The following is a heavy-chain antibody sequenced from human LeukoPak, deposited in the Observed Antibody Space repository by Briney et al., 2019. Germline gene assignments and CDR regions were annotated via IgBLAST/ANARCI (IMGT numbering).Heavy chain of an antibody. CDR3: AGEDNSSGYWPFDI. V-gene: IGHV1-2*06. D-gene: IGHD3-22*01. CDR1: GYTFTGYY. J-gene: IGHJ3*02. Sequence: ASVTVSCKASGYTFTGYYIHWVRQAPGQGLDWMGRINPNNGGTNYAQKFQGGVTMTRDMSMSTAYMELSRLRSDDTAVYYCAGEDNSSGYWPFDIWGQGTMVTVPS. CDR2: INPNNGGT.